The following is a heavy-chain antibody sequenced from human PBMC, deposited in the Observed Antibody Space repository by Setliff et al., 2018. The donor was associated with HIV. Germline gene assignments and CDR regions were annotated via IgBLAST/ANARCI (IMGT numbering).Heavy chain of an antibody. CDR2: ITPNGDDT. CDR3: ARGEGWELPIPTHDMDV. V-gene: IGHV1-8*02. Sequence: ASVKVSCKASGGTFSSYAITWVRQAPGQGLEWMGWITPNGDDTNYPQKFEGSVTLTRDTSIATAYMELRSLRSEDTAVHYCARGEGWELPIPTHDMDVWGKGTTVTVSS. J-gene: IGHJ6*03. CDR1: GGTFSSYA. D-gene: IGHD1-26*01.